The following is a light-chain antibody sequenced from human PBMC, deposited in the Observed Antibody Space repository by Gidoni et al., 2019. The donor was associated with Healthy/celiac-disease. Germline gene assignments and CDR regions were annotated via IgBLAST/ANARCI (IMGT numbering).Light chain of an antibody. J-gene: IGKJ1*01. CDR2: GAS. V-gene: IGKV3-15*01. Sequence: EIVMTQPPATLSVFPGERATLSCRASQSVSSNLAWYQEKPGQAPRLLISGASTRAAGTPARFRGSGSGTGFTLTISSLQSEAFAVYYCQQYNNWPQTFGQGTKVEIK. CDR3: QQYNNWPQT. CDR1: QSVSSN.